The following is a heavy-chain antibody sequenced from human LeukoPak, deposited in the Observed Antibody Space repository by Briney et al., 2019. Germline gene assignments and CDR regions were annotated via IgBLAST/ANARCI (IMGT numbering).Heavy chain of an antibody. Sequence: GGSLRLSCAASGFSVINHFMHWVRQAPGEGPQWVSTINGAGVTYYAASVKGRFTISRDNAKNSLYLQMNSLRAEDTALYYCAKDRTGLPAALMDVWGQGTTVTVSS. J-gene: IGHJ6*02. CDR2: INGAGVT. CDR3: AKDRTGLPAALMDV. V-gene: IGHV3-69-1*01. CDR1: GFSVINHF. D-gene: IGHD6-13*01.